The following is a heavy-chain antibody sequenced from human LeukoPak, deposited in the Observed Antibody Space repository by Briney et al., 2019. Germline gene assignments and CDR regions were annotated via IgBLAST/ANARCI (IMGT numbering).Heavy chain of an antibody. J-gene: IGHJ4*02. CDR3: ARDATAIDAFDY. Sequence: GGSLRLSCAASGFTFSSYSMNWVRQAPGKGLEWVSSISCSSSYIYYADSVKGRFTISRDNAKNSLYLQMNSLRAEDTAVYYCARDATAIDAFDYWGQGTLVTVSS. CDR2: ISCSSSYI. V-gene: IGHV3-21*01. CDR1: GFTFSSYS. D-gene: IGHD2-21*02.